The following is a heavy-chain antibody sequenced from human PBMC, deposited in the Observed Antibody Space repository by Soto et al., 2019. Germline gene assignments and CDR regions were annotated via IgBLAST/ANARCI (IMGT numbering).Heavy chain of an antibody. J-gene: IGHJ6*02. CDR1: GFTFDDYA. D-gene: IGHD3-3*01. CDR3: TSDRVTIFGVVRAYYYYYGMDV. Sequence: GGSLRLSCTTSGFTFDDYAMSWVRQAPGKGLEWVGLIKSKAYGGTTEYAASVKGRFTISRDGSKSIAYLQMNSLKTDDTAVYYCTSDRVTIFGVVRAYYYYYGMDVWGQGTTVTVSS. CDR2: IKSKAYGGTT. V-gene: IGHV3-49*04.